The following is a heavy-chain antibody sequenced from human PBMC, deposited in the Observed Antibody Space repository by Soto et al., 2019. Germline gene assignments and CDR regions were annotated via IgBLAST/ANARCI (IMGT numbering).Heavy chain of an antibody. J-gene: IGHJ3*02. V-gene: IGHV3-33*01. CDR1: GFTFSSYG. CDR2: IWYDGSNK. CDR3: ARGDHIAAAGADPYDAFDI. D-gene: IGHD6-13*01. Sequence: QVQLVESGGGVVQPGRSLRLSCAASGFTFSSYGMHWVRQAPGKGLEGVAVIWYDGSNKYYADSVKGRFTISRDNSKNTLYLQMNSLRAEDTAVYYCARGDHIAAAGADPYDAFDIRGQGTMVTVSS.